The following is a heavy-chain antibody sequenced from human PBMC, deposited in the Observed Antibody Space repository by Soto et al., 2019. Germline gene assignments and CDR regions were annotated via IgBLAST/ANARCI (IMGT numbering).Heavy chain of an antibody. CDR2: IYHTGST. D-gene: IGHD1-26*01. V-gene: IGHV4-34*01. J-gene: IGHJ6*02. CDR3: AREGGNRYYYYGMDV. CDR1: GGSFSGYY. Sequence: SETLSLTCAVYGGSFSGYYWSWIRQPPGKGLEWIGEIYHTGSTNYNPSLKSRVTISVDTSKNQFSLKLSSVTAADTAVYYCAREGGNRYYYYGMDVWGQGTTVTVS.